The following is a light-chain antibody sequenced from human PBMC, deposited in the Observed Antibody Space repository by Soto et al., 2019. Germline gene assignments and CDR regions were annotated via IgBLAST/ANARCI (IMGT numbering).Light chain of an antibody. CDR2: EVS. V-gene: IGLV2-14*01. J-gene: IGLJ2*01. Sequence: HSALPRHASVTGSPGQSITISCAGTSSDIGGYNHVSWYQQHPVKAPKLMTYEVSSRPSGVSDRFSGSKSGNMASLTISGLQAEDEADYYSSSYTSSGTLVFGGGTKLTVL. CDR3: SSYTSSGTLV. CDR1: SSDIGGYNH.